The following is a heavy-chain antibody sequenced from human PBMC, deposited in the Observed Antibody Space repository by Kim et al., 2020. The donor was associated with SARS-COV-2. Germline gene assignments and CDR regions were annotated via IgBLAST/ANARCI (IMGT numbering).Heavy chain of an antibody. D-gene: IGHD2-2*01. CDR2: IGSADDP. J-gene: IGHJ6*02. CDR3: ARGGNKYCSSTSCFYYGMDV. Sequence: GGSLRLSCAASGFTFSYYDMHWVRQTTGEGLEWVSGIGSADDPYYAGSVRGRFTISRENAKKSFYLQMNSLRAGDTAVYYCARGGNKYCSSTSCFYYGMDVWGQGTTVIVSS. CDR1: GFTFSYYD. V-gene: IGHV3-13*05.